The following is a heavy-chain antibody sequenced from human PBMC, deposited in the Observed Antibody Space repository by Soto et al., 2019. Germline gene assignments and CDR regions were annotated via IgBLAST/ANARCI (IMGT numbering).Heavy chain of an antibody. CDR1: WYTFPYPV. Sequence: GAPGKGSSQALWYTFPYPVMHFGRPAPGQRLEWMGWINAGNGNTKYSQKFQGRVTITRDTSASTAYMELSSLRSEDTAVYYCARDPCSGGSCYGYFQHWGQGTLVTVSS. D-gene: IGHD2-15*01. CDR3: ARDPCSGGSCYGYFQH. V-gene: IGHV1-3*01. CDR2: INAGNGNT. J-gene: IGHJ1*01.